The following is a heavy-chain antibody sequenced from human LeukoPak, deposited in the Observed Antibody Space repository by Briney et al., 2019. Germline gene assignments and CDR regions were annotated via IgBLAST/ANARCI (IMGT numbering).Heavy chain of an antibody. D-gene: IGHD3-10*01. CDR3: ARVPSYGSVWVDY. Sequence: GGSLRLSCAASGFTFGDYARHWVRQAPGKGLEYVSAISSNGGSTYYANSVKGRFTISRDNSKNTLYLQMGSLRAEDTAVYYCARVPSYGSVWVDYWGQGTLVTVSS. V-gene: IGHV3-64*01. CDR2: ISSNGGST. J-gene: IGHJ4*02. CDR1: GFTFGDYA.